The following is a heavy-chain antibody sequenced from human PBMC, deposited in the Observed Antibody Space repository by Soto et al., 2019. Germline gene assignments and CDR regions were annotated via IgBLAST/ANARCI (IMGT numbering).Heavy chain of an antibody. CDR3: ETPDGTSGRFDY. V-gene: IGHV1-69*12. D-gene: IGHD1-1*01. Sequence: QVPLVQSGAEVRKPGSSVKVSCKASGGTFSSNLITWERQAPGQRLEWMGGIIPILGTVNYAQKFQDRVTITADESTSTAYMKLSSLRSEDTAVYECETPDGTSGRFDYWGQGTLVAVAS. J-gene: IGHJ4*02. CDR2: IIPILGTV. CDR1: GGTFSSNL.